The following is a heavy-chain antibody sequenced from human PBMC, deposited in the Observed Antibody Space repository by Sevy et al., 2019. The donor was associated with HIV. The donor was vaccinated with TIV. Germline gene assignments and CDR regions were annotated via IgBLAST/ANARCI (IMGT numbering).Heavy chain of an antibody. CDR1: GFTLSGYS. Sequence: GGSLRLSCAASGFTLSGYSISWVRQAPGKGLEWVSSVTPGTDIYYGDSVRGRFTASRDNAKNSEYLQMNSLRDEDTAVYYCARDFLTGDRREAFDIWGQGTKVTVSS. V-gene: IGHV3-21*06. D-gene: IGHD7-27*01. CDR3: ARDFLTGDRREAFDI. J-gene: IGHJ3*02. CDR2: VTPGTDI.